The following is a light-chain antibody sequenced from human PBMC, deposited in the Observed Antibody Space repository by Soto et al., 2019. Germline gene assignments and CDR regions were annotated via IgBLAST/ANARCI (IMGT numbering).Light chain of an antibody. CDR2: EDT. J-gene: IGLJ1*01. CDR1: SYNIGAGYE. CDR3: QSYDNSLSGSYV. V-gene: IGLV1-40*01. Sequence: QSVLTQPHSVSGAPGERVTISCTGSSYNIGAGYEVHWYQQLPGTSPKLLIYEDTDRPSGVPDRFSGSKSGTSASLAITGLLAEDEADYYCQSYDNSLSGSYVFGTGTKLTVL.